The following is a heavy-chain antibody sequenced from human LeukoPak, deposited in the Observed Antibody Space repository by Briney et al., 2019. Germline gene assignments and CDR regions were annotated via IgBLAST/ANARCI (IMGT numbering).Heavy chain of an antibody. CDR3: GRWNNYGRAPWFDP. CDR2: INHSGST. CDR1: GGSFSGYY. J-gene: IGHJ5*02. D-gene: IGHD1/OR15-1a*01. Sequence: SETLSLTCAVYGGSFSGYYWSWIRQPPGKGLEWIGEINHSGSTNYNPSLKSRVTISVDTSKNQFFLKLSSVTAADTAVYYCGRWNNYGRAPWFDPWGQGTLVTVSS. V-gene: IGHV4-34*01.